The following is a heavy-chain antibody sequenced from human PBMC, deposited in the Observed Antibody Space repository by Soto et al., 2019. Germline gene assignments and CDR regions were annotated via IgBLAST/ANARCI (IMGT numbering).Heavy chain of an antibody. V-gene: IGHV3-33*01. CDR3: ARVALQLERQKRGMDV. J-gene: IGHJ6*02. CDR1: GFTFSSSG. CDR2: IWYDGSNK. Sequence: GGPLRLSCAASGFTFSSSGMHWVRQAPGKGLEWVAVIWYDGSNKYYADSVKGRFTISRDNSKNTLYLQMNSLRAEDTAVYYCARVALQLERQKRGMDVWGQGTTVTVSS. D-gene: IGHD1-1*01.